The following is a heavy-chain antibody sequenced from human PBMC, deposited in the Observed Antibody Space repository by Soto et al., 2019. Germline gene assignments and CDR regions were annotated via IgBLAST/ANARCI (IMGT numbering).Heavy chain of an antibody. J-gene: IGHJ6*02. CDR1: GYKFISHS. Sequence: QIQLVQSGGEVKKPGASVKVSCKSSGYKFISHSITWVRQAPGQGLEWMGRISAYNGNTNYAQKLQGRVTMTTDTSMNTAYMELRSLRSDDTGVYYCARGAFCGGAPGCRDRDVWGQGTTVTVSS. V-gene: IGHV1-18*01. CDR3: ARGAFCGGAPGCRDRDV. CDR2: ISAYNGNT. D-gene: IGHD2-21*01.